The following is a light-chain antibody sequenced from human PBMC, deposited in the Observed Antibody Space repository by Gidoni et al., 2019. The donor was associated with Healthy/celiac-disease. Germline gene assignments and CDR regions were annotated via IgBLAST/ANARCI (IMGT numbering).Light chain of an antibody. CDR3: QQYDNLPLT. V-gene: IGKV1-33*01. J-gene: IGKJ5*01. Sequence: DIQMTQSPSSLSASVGDRVTSTCQASQDISNYLNWYQQKPGKAPKLLIYDASNLETGVPSRFSGSGSGTDFTFTISSLQPEDIATYYCQQYDNLPLTFXQXTRLEIK. CDR2: DAS. CDR1: QDISNY.